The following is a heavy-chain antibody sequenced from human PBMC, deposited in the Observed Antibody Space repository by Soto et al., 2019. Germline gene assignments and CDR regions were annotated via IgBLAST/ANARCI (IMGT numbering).Heavy chain of an antibody. CDR2: IWYDGSSK. V-gene: IGHV3-33*01. CDR1: GFTFSNYG. D-gene: IGHD6-19*01. CDR3: ARGKYSSGWYYFDY. J-gene: IGHJ4*02. Sequence: GGSLRLSCAASGFTFSNYGIHWVRQAPGKGLEWVAVIWYDGSSKYYADSVKGRFTISRDNSKNTLYLQMNSLRAEDTAVYYCARGKYSSGWYYFDYWGQGTLVTVS.